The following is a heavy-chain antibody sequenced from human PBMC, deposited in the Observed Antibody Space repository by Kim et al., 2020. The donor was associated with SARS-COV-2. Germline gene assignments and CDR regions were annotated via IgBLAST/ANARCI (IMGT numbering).Heavy chain of an antibody. V-gene: IGHV3-9*01. CDR2: M. CDR3: SRKLATGAFDI. D-gene: IGHD3-3*02. J-gene: IGHJ3*02. Sequence: MGHADSVKGRFTISRDDAKSSLYLQMNCLRPEDTALYYCSRKLATGAFDIWGQGTLVIVSS.